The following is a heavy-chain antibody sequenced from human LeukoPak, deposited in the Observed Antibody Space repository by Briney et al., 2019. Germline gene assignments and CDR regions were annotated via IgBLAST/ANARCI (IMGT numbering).Heavy chain of an antibody. CDR2: MNPDTGRT. J-gene: IGHJ5*02. V-gene: IGHV1-8*01. CDR1: RYTFTSYD. CDR3: ARMSRWFDP. Sequence: ASVKVSCKASRYTFTSYDINWVREAAGQGLEWVGWMNPDTGRTGFAQKFQGRLTMTRDTSISTAYMELSSLRSEDTAVYYCARMSRWFDPWGQGTLVTVSS.